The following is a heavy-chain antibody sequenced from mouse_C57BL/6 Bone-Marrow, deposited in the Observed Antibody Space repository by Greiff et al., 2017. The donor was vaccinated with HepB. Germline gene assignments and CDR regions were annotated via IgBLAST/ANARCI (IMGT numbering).Heavy chain of an antibody. Sequence: QVQLQQSGPGLVAPSQSLSITCTVSGFSLTSYGVSWVRQPPGKGLEWLGVIWGDGSTNYHSALISRLSISKDNSKSQVFLKLNSLQTDDTATYYCAKAKLHYYGSSYLYAMDYWGQGTSVTVSS. V-gene: IGHV2-3*01. CDR1: GFSLTSYG. D-gene: IGHD1-1*01. CDR3: AKAKLHYYGSSYLYAMDY. CDR2: IWGDGST. J-gene: IGHJ4*01.